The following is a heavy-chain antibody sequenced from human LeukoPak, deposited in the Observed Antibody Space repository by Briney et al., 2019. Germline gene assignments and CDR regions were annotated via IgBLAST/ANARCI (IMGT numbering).Heavy chain of an antibody. CDR1: GGTFSSYA. J-gene: IGHJ4*02. CDR3: ARESGDSSGYYPYYFDY. D-gene: IGHD3-22*01. Sequence: ASVKVSCKASGGTFSSYAISWVRQAPGQGLEWMGGIIPIFGTANYAQKFQGRVTITADKSTSTAYMELSSLRSEDTAVYYCARESGDSSGYYPYYFDYWGQGTLVTVSS. CDR2: IIPIFGTA. V-gene: IGHV1-69*06.